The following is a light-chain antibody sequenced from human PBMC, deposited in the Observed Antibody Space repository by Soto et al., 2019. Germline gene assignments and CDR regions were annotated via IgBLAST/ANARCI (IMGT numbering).Light chain of an antibody. CDR2: KAS. V-gene: IGKV1-5*03. Sequence: DIQMTQSPSTLSASVGDRVTITCRASQSISSWLAWYQQKPGKAPKLLIYKASTLQSGVPSRFSGSVSGTEFPLAISSLQPDDSATYYCQQYNDNWTFGQGTKVEIK. CDR3: QQYNDNWT. CDR1: QSISSW. J-gene: IGKJ1*01.